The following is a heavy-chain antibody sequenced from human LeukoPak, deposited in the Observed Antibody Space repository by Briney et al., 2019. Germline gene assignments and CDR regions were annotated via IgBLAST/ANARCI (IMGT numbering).Heavy chain of an antibody. D-gene: IGHD2-15*01. CDR1: GYPFNVFG. CDR3: ARDAPGNCSGGRCYSVS. V-gene: IGHV1-18*01. Sequence: ASVKVPCKATGYPFNVFGITWVRQAPGQGLEWMGWINTYNANTNYAQKVQDRITLTRDTSTSTAFMELRSLRSDDTAVYYCARDAPGNCSGGRCYSVSWGQGTLVTVSS. J-gene: IGHJ4*02. CDR2: INTYNANT.